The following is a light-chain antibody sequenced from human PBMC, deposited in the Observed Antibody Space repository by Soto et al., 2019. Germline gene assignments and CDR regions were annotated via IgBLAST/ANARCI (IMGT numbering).Light chain of an antibody. CDR2: GAS. CDR3: QQYNIWPPHT. J-gene: IGKJ5*01. CDR1: QRISSN. V-gene: IGKV3-15*01. Sequence: EIVMTQSPATLSVSPGERATIYCKASQRISSNLAWYQQKPGQPPRLLIYGASTRATGIPARFSGSGSGTEFTLTISGLQSEDFALYYCQQYNIWPPHTFGQGTRLEIK.